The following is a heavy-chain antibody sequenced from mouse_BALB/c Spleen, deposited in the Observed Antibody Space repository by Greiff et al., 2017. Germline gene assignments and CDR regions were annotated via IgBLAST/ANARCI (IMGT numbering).Heavy chain of an antibody. CDR2: IYPGDGDT. V-gene: IGHV1-87*01. J-gene: IGHJ2*01. Sequence: VQLQESGAELARPGASVKLSCKASGYTFTSYWMQWVKQRPGQGLEWIGAIYPGDGDTRYTQKFKGKATLTADKSSSTAYMQLSSLASEDSAVYYCASGYGSSYYFDYWGQGTTLTVSS. D-gene: IGHD1-1*01. CDR3: ASGYGSSYYFDY. CDR1: GYTFTSYW.